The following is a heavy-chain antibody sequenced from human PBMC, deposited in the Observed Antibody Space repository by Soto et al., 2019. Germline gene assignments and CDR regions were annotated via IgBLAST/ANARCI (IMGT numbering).Heavy chain of an antibody. CDR2: ISSSSSTI. D-gene: IGHD3-10*01. J-gene: IGHJ6*02. Sequence: EVQLVESGGGLVQPGGSLRLSCAASGFTFSSYSMNWVRQAPGKGLEWVSYISSSSSTIYYADSVKGRFTISRDNAKNSLYLQMNSLRAEDTAVYYCARAGRSHIWPGMDGWGQGTTVTVSS. V-gene: IGHV3-48*01. CDR1: GFTFSSYS. CDR3: ARAGRSHIWPGMDG.